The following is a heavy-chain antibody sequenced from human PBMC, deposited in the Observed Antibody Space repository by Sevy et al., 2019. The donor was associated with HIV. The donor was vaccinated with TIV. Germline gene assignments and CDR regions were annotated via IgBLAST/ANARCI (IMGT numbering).Heavy chain of an antibody. V-gene: IGHV1-2*04. CDR1: GYTFTGYY. J-gene: IGHJ4*02. Sequence: ASVKVSCKASGYTFTGYYMHWVRQAPGQGLEWMGWINPNSGGTNYAQKFQGWVTMTRDTSISTAYMELSRLRSDDTAVYYCARGLPSIAVAGHYFYYWGQGTLVTVSS. CDR3: ARGLPSIAVAGHYFYY. CDR2: INPNSGGT. D-gene: IGHD6-19*01.